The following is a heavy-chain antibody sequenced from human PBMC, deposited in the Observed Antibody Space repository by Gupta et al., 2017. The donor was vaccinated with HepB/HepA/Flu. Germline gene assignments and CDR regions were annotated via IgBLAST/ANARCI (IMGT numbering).Heavy chain of an antibody. Sequence: QVQLVQSGAEVKKPGASVKVSCKASGYTFTSYYMHWVRQAPGQGLEWMGIINPSGGSTSYAQKFQGRVTMTRDTSTSTVYMELSSMRSEDTAVYYCARAHSSGPYGMDVWGQGTTVTVYS. V-gene: IGHV1-46*01. CDR2: INPSGGST. CDR1: GYTFTSYY. D-gene: IGHD6-19*01. J-gene: IGHJ6*02. CDR3: ARAHSSGPYGMDV.